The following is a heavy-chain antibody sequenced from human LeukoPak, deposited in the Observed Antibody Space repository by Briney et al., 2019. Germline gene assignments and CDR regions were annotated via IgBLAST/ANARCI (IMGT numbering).Heavy chain of an antibody. J-gene: IGHJ4*02. CDR1: GFTFSSYG. CDR3: ARDRYGSGRSAGDY. CDR2: IWYDGSNK. Sequence: GGSLRLSCAASGFTFSSYGMHWVRQAPGKGLEWVAVIWYDGSNKYYVDSVKGRFTISRDNSKNTLYLQMNSLRAEDTAVYYCARDRYGSGRSAGDYWGQGTLVTVSS. D-gene: IGHD3-10*01. V-gene: IGHV3-33*01.